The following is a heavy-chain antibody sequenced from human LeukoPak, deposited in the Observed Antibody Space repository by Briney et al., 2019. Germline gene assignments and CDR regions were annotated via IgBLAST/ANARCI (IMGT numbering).Heavy chain of an antibody. CDR1: GGSISSGSYY. CDR2: ISTSGST. CDR3: TRDSSAYDWFYDY. D-gene: IGHD5-12*01. V-gene: IGHV4-61*02. Sequence: SETLSLTCTVSGGSISSGSYYWSWIRQPAGKGLEWIGRISTSGSTNYNPSLKSRVTMSVDTSKNQVSLMLSSVTAADTAVYYCTRDSSAYDWFYDYWGQGTLVTVSS. J-gene: IGHJ4*02.